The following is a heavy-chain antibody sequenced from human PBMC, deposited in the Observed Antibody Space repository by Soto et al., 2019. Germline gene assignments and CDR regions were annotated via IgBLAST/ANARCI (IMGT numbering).Heavy chain of an antibody. D-gene: IGHD2-21*02. CDR1: GFTVSTNY. CDR3: ARIGGGVAT. V-gene: IGHV3-66*01. J-gene: IGHJ3*01. Sequence: EVQLVESGGGLVQPGGSLRLSCAASGFTVSTNYMNWVRQAPGEGLEWVSIIYNDGRTDYADSLKGRFSISRDNSNNMMYLQMDNLRAEDTAVYYCARIGGGVATWGQGTMVTVSS. CDR2: IYNDGRT.